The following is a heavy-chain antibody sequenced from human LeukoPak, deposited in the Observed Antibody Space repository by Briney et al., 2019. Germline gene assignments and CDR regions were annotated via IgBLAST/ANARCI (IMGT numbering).Heavy chain of an antibody. CDR3: ARDQLEGAPGWDY. J-gene: IGHJ4*02. CDR1: GGSISSGSYY. V-gene: IGHV4-61*02. CDR2: IYTSGST. D-gene: IGHD1-26*01. Sequence: SETLSLTCTVSGGSISSGSYYWSWIRQPAGKGLEWIGRIYTSGSTNYNPSLKSRVTISVDTSKNQFSLKLSSVTAADTAVYYCARDQLEGAPGWDYWGQGTLVTVSS.